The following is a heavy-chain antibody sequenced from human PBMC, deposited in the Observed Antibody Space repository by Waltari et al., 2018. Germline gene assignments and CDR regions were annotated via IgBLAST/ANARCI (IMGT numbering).Heavy chain of an antibody. CDR1: GFTFSSYA. Sequence: EVQLVESGGGLVQPGGSLRLSCAASGFTFSSYAMSWVRQAPGKGLEWVSAISGSGGSTYYADSVKGRCTISRDNSKNTLYLQMNSLRAEDTAVYYCAKDRRIAVAGKRRPTEYWYFDLWGRGTLVTVSS. CDR2: ISGSGGST. CDR3: AKDRRIAVAGKRRPTEYWYFDL. J-gene: IGHJ2*01. V-gene: IGHV3-23*04. D-gene: IGHD6-19*01.